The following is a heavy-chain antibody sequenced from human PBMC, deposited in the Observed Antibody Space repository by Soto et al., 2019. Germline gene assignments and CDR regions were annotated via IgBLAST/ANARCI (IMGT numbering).Heavy chain of an antibody. V-gene: IGHV5-51*01. CDR2: IFPSDSDT. CDR3: ARKDKSGYFNWFDP. Sequence: GASLKISCRTSGYSFTSYWIAWVRQMPGKGLEWMGIIFPSDSDTRYSPSFQGQVPISADRSTSTVFLHGASLKASDTAVYFCARKDKSGYFNWFDPWGQGTLVTVSS. CDR1: GYSFTSYW. J-gene: IGHJ5*02. D-gene: IGHD3-22*01.